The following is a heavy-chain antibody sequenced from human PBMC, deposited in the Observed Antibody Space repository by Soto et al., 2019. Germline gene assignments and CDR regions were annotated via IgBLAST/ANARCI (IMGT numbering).Heavy chain of an antibody. CDR2: IGTAGDT. CDR3: ARARGYCSSTSCYNWFDP. V-gene: IGHV3-13*01. CDR1: RFTFSSYD. D-gene: IGHD2-2*01. J-gene: IGHJ5*02. Sequence: PGGSLRLSCAASRFTFSSYDMHWVRQATGKGLEWVSAIGTAGDTYYPGSVKGRFTISRENAKNSLYLQMNSLRAGDTAVYYCARARGYCSSTSCYNWFDPWGQGTLVTVSS.